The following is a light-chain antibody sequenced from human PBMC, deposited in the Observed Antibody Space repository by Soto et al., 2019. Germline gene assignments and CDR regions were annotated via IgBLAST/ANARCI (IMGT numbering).Light chain of an antibody. J-gene: IGKJ1*01. Sequence: DIQMTQFPSTLSASIGDTITITCRASQSVSGWLAWYQQKPGKAPKLLIYDVSSLRRGVHSRFSGSGSGTEFTLTIVSLQADDFATYYCQQYESYSATFGQGTKVEVE. CDR3: QQYESYSAT. CDR1: QSVSGW. V-gene: IGKV1-5*01. CDR2: DVS.